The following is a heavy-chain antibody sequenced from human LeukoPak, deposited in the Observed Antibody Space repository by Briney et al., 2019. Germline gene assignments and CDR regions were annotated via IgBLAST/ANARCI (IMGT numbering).Heavy chain of an antibody. D-gene: IGHD4-17*01. CDR3: ARGYGDYVFDYYYYMDV. Sequence: GASVKVSCKASRYTFTGYYMHWVRQAPGQGLEWMGWINPNSGGTNYAQKFQGRATMTRDTSISTAYMELSRLRSDDTAVYYCARGYGDYVFDYYYYMDVWGKGTTVTVSS. CDR2: INPNSGGT. J-gene: IGHJ6*03. V-gene: IGHV1-2*02. CDR1: RYTFTGYY.